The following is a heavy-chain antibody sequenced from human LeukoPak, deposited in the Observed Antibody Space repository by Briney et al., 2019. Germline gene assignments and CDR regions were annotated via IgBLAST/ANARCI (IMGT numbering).Heavy chain of an antibody. Sequence: NPSETLSLTCTVSGGSISSGSYYWSWIRQPAGKGLEWIGRVYYSGSTYYDPSLKSRVTISVYTSKNQFSLKLSSVTAADTAVYYCAKVVNYDFWSGYYPAAGAFDYWGQGTLVTVSS. V-gene: IGHV4-39*07. D-gene: IGHD3-3*01. J-gene: IGHJ4*02. CDR1: GGSISSGSYY. CDR3: AKVVNYDFWSGYYPAAGAFDY. CDR2: VYYSGST.